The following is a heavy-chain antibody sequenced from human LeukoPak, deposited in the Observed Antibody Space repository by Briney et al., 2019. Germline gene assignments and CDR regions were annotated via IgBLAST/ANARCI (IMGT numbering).Heavy chain of an antibody. J-gene: IGHJ4*02. CDR3: ARISGSGIIYPSPFDY. Sequence: GGCLRLSCAASGFTFDDYGMSWVRQAPGKGLEWVSGINWNGGSTGYADSVKGRFTISRDNAKNSLYLQMNSLRAEDTALYYFARISGSGIIYPSPFDYWGRGTLVTVSS. CDR2: INWNGGST. D-gene: IGHD3-10*01. V-gene: IGHV3-20*04. CDR1: GFTFDDYG.